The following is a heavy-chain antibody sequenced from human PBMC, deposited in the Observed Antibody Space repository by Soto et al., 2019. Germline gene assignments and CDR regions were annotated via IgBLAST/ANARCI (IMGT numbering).Heavy chain of an antibody. J-gene: IGHJ6*03. CDR2: IYSGGST. CDR3: ERDRAQTGDSYYHYMDV. CDR1: GFTVSSNY. D-gene: IGHD7-27*01. V-gene: IGHV3-66*01. Sequence: GGSLRLSCAASGFTVSSNYMSWVRQAPGKGLEWVSVIYSGGSTYYADSVKGRFTISRDNSKNTLYLQMNSLRAEDTAVYYCERDRAQTGDSYYHYMDVWGKGTTVTVSS.